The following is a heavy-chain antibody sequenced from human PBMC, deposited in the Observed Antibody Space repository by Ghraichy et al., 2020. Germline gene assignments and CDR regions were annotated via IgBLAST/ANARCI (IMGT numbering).Heavy chain of an antibody. Sequence: SETLSLTCTVSGGSISSGDYYWSWIRQPPGKGLEWIGYIYYSGSTYYNPSLKSRVTISVDTSKNQFSLKLSSVTAADTAVYYCARAGRFLQSWVWGSGSYPPDYYGMDVWGQGTTVTVSS. CDR3: ARAGRFLQSWVWGSGSYPPDYYGMDV. CDR2: IYYSGST. D-gene: IGHD3-10*01. CDR1: GGSISSGDYY. J-gene: IGHJ6*02. V-gene: IGHV4-30-4*01.